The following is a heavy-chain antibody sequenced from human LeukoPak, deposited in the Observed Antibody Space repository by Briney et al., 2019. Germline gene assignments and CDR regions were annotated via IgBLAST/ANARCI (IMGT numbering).Heavy chain of an antibody. J-gene: IGHJ6*03. V-gene: IGHV1-8*01. CDR1: GYTFTSYD. CDR3: ARAVGGRSGWYGAYYYYYMDV. Sequence: GASVKVSCKASGYTFTSYDINWVRQATGQGLEWMGWMNPNSGNTGYAQKFQGRVTMTRNTSISTAYMELSSLRSEDTAVYYCARAVGGRSGWYGAYYYYYMDVWGKGTTVTVSS. CDR2: MNPNSGNT. D-gene: IGHD6-19*01.